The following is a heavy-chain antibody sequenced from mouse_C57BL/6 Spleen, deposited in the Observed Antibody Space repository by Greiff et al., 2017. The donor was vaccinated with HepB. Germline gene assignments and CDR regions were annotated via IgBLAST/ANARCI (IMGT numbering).Heavy chain of an antibody. V-gene: IGHV1-50*01. D-gene: IGHD3-3*01. CDR3: ARRGLHWYFDV. Sequence: QVQLQQPGAELVKPGASVKLSCKASGYTFTSYWMQWVKQRPGRGLEWIGEIDPSDSYTNYNQKFKGKATLTVDTSSSTAYMQLSSLTSEDSAVYYCARRGLHWYFDVWGTGTTVTVSS. CDR2: IDPSDSYT. CDR1: GYTFTSYW. J-gene: IGHJ1*03.